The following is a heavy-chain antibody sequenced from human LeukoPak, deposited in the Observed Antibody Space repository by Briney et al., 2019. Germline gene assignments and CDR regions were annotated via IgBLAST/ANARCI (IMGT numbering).Heavy chain of an antibody. J-gene: IGHJ4*02. D-gene: IGHD2-2*02. Sequence: PGGSLRLSCAASGFTLSSYAMSWVRQAPGKGLEWVSAISGSGGSTYYADSVKGRFTISRDNSKNTLYLQMNSLRAEDTAVYYCAKDICSSTSCYTFDYWGQGTLVTVSS. CDR1: GFTLSSYA. V-gene: IGHV3-23*01. CDR3: AKDICSSTSCYTFDY. CDR2: ISGSGGST.